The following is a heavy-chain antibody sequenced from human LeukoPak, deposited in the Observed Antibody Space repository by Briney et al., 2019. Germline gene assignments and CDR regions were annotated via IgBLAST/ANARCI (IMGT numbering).Heavy chain of an antibody. J-gene: IGHJ3*01. CDR1: RFTFTAYW. Sequence: GGSLRLSCAASRFTFTAYWMSWVRQAPGKGLEWVANTKQDGSEEYYMDSVKGRFTISRDNAKNSLYLQMNSLRVEDTAVYFCARERNTAIVTAFDVWGQGTMVTVSS. CDR3: ARERNTAIVTAFDV. D-gene: IGHD5-18*01. CDR2: TKQDGSEE. V-gene: IGHV3-7*01.